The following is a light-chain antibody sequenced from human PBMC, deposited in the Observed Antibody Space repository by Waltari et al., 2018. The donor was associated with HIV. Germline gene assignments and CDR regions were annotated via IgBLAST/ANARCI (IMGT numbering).Light chain of an antibody. V-gene: IGLV1-47*02. J-gene: IGLJ3*02. CDR3: ASRDDNLSHWV. CDR2: TID. CDR1: RSHIGKHF. Sequence: QSVLTQTPSMSRPPGQRVLISCSGSRSHIGKHFVSWFQQVSGRSPKLIIYTIDQRPSGVPDRFSAAKSGSSASLAITGLQSDDEAVYFCASRDDNLSHWVFGGGT.